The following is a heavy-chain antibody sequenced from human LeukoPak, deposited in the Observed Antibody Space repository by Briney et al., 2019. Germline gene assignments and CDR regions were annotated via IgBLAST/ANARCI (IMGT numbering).Heavy chain of an antibody. V-gene: IGHV3-7*01. J-gene: IGHJ4*02. CDR2: INQDGSQK. D-gene: IGHD3-10*01. CDR3: VSTGSVLDY. Sequence: GGSLRLSCASPGFSFSSYWMTWFRQAPGKGLEWVANINQDGSQKYYVDSVKGRFTISRDNAKNSLHLQMNSLRVEDTAVYYCVSTGSVLDYWGQGTLVTVSS. CDR1: GFSFSSYW.